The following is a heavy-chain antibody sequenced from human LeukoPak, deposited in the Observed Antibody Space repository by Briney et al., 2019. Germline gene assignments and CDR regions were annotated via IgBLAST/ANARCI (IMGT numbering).Heavy chain of an antibody. Sequence: GGSLRLSCAASGFTFSSYAMSWVRQAPGEGLEWVSGLSGSGGSTYCADTVKGRFTISRDNSKNTLYLQMNSLRAEDAAVYYCAKLVVVIAESYFDYWGQGTLVTVSS. CDR3: AKLVVVIAESYFDY. CDR1: GFTFSSYA. V-gene: IGHV3-23*01. D-gene: IGHD3-22*01. CDR2: LSGSGGST. J-gene: IGHJ4*02.